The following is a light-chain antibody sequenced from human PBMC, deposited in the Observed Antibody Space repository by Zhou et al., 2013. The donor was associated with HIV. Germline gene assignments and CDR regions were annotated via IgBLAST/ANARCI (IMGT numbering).Light chain of an antibody. CDR3: QQSFSTPRLT. J-gene: IGKJ4*01. V-gene: IGKV1-13*02. CDR1: QDISSA. CDR2: DAS. Sequence: AIQLTQSPPSLSASAGDRVTITCRASQDISSALAWYQQKPGKAPKLLIYDASSLESGVPSRFSGSGSGTDFTLTISSLQPEDFATYHCQQSFSTPRLTFGGGTKVEIK.